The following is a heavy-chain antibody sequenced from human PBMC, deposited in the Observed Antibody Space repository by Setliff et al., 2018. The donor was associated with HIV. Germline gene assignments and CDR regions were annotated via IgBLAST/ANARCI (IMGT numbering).Heavy chain of an antibody. V-gene: IGHV4-39*07. J-gene: IGHJ6*02. Sequence: SETLSLTCTVSGDSASNSRYYWAWIRQPPGKGLEYIGSIHYDERTYYNPSLKSRVTISVDRSKNQFSLKLSSVTAADTAVYYCARRGDFFYYAMDVWGQGTTVTVSS. CDR3: ARRGDFFYYAMDV. CDR2: IHYDERT. CDR1: GDSASNSRYY.